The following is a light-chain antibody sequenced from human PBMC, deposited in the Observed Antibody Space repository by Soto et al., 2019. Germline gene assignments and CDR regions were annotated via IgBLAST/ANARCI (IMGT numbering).Light chain of an antibody. Sequence: DFQMTQSPSSLSASVGDRVTITCQASQDISDYLNWYQQKPGAAPKLLIYDASNLQAGVPSRFSGSGSGTEFTFTISSLQPEDVATYYCQQYDNIPLTFGGGTKGEIK. CDR3: QQYDNIPLT. J-gene: IGKJ4*01. CDR2: DAS. CDR1: QDISDY. V-gene: IGKV1-33*01.